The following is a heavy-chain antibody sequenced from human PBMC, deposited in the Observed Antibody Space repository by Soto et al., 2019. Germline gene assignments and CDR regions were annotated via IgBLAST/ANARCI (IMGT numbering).Heavy chain of an antibody. J-gene: IGHJ1*01. CDR2: INHSGST. V-gene: IGHV4-34*01. Sequence: LEPLSVTCGVLGGSFSRYYWCWVRQPPGKGLEWIGEINHSGSTNYNPSLKSRVTISVDTSKNQFSLKLSSVTAADTAVYHCARGLHYSKYFQHWGQGTLVTVPS. CDR3: ARGLHYSKYFQH. CDR1: GGSFSRYY. D-gene: IGHD6-13*01.